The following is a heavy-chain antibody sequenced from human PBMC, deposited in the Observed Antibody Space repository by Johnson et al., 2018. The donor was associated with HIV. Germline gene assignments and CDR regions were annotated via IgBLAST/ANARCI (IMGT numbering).Heavy chain of an antibody. V-gene: IGHV3-53*01. D-gene: IGHD3-22*01. CDR2: IYSGGST. Sequence: VQLVESRGGLIQPGGSLRLSCAASGFIVGRNYMTWVRQAPGKGLGWVSVIYSGGSTYYADSVKGRFTISRDNSKNPLYLQMNSLRAEDTAVYYCARRDDIRNGAFDIWGQGTMVTVSS. CDR3: ARRDDIRNGAFDI. CDR1: GFIVGRNY. J-gene: IGHJ3*02.